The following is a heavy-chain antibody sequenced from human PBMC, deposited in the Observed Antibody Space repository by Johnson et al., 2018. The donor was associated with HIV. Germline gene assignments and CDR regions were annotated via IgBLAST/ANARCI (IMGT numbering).Heavy chain of an antibody. CDR3: TIRYSSDCYSAFDI. CDR2: IKSKTDGGTT. D-gene: IGHD2-21*02. Sequence: AQLVESGGGVVRPGGSLRLSCAASGFTFSSYWMSWVRQAPGKGLEWVGRIKSKTDGGTTDYAAPVKGRLTISRDDSKNTLYLQMNSLKTEDTAVYYCTIRYSSDCYSAFDIWGQGTMVTVSS. CDR1: GFTFSSYW. J-gene: IGHJ3*02. V-gene: IGHV3-15*01.